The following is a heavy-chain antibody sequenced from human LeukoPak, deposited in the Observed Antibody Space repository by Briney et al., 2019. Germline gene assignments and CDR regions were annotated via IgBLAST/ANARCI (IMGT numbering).Heavy chain of an antibody. CDR2: IYYSGST. Sequence: TSQTLSLTCTVSGGSISSGDYYWSWIRQPPGKGLEWIGYIYYSGSTYYNPSLKSRVTISVDTSKNQFPLKLSSVTAADTAVYYCARGIPPRGFLGKFITIFGVVIDYWGQGTLVTVSS. J-gene: IGHJ4*02. CDR1: GGSISSGDYY. V-gene: IGHV4-30-4*08. D-gene: IGHD3-3*01. CDR3: ARGIPPRGFLGKFITIFGVVIDY.